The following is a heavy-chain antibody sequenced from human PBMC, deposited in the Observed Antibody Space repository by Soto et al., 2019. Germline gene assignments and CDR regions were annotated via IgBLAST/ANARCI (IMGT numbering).Heavy chain of an antibody. Sequence: QVQLQESGPGLVKPSETLSLTCTVSGGSISSYYWSWIRQPPGKGREWIGYIYYSGSTNYNPSLKSRVTISVDTSKNQFSLKLSSVTAADTAVYYCARHVGYGSGSYYFSNWFDPWGQGTLVTVSS. CDR3: ARHVGYGSGSYYFSNWFDP. CDR1: GGSISSYY. V-gene: IGHV4-59*08. J-gene: IGHJ5*02. D-gene: IGHD3-10*01. CDR2: IYYSGST.